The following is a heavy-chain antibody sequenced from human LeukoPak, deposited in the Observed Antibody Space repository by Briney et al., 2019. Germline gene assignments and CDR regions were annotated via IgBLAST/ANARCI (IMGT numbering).Heavy chain of an antibody. CDR2: ISNDGSYK. CDR1: GFTLSSSYG. J-gene: IGHJ3*02. CDR3: AKGYSGYDYAFDI. Sequence: GGSLRLSCAASGFTLSSSYGIHWVRQAPGKGLEWVAVISNDGSYKYYADSVKGRFTISRDNSKNTLYLQMNSLRAEDTAVYYCAKGYSGYDYAFDIWGQGTMVTVSS. D-gene: IGHD5-12*01. V-gene: IGHV3-30*18.